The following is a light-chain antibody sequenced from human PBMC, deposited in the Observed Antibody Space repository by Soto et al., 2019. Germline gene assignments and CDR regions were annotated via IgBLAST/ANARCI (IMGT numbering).Light chain of an antibody. J-gene: IGKJ3*01. CDR3: QQYGSSPRFT. CDR1: QSVSSSY. CDR2: GAS. V-gene: IGKV3-20*01. Sequence: EIVLTQSPGTLSLAPGERATLSFGAIQSVSSSYLAWYQQKPGQAPRLLIYGASSRATGIPDRFSGSGSGTDFTLTISRLEPEDFAVYYCQQYGSSPRFTFGPGTKVDIK.